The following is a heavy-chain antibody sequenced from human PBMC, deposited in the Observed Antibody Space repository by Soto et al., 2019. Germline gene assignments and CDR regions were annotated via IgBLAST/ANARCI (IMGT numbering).Heavy chain of an antibody. CDR3: ARDPWGYSSSWYGWFDP. J-gene: IGHJ5*02. CDR1: GGTFSSYA. Sequence: GASVKVSCKASGGTFSSYAISWVRQAPGQGLEWMGGIIPIFGTANYAQKFQGRVTITADESTSTAYMELSSLRSEDTAVYYCARDPWGYSSSWYGWFDPWGQGTLVTVSS. CDR2: IIPIFGTA. V-gene: IGHV1-69*13. D-gene: IGHD6-13*01.